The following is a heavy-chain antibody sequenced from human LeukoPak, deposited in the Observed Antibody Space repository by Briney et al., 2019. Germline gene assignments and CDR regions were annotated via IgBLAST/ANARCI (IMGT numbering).Heavy chain of an antibody. CDR2: IHYTGST. V-gene: IGHV4-59*01. D-gene: IGHD3-10*01. CDR1: GGSISSYY. CDR3: ARGYGSGSYNNFNH. Sequence: SETLSLTCTVSGGSISSYYWSWIRQPPGKGLEWTGDIHYTGSTDYNPSLKSRVTISVDTSKNQFSLKLSSVTAADTAVYYCARGYGSGSYNNFNHWGQGILLTVSS. J-gene: IGHJ4*02.